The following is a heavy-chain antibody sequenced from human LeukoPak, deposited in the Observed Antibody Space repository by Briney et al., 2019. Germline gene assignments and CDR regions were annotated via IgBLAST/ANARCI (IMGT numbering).Heavy chain of an antibody. D-gene: IGHD3-3*01. J-gene: IGHJ4*02. CDR1: GYTFTSYG. CDR2: ISAYNGNT. V-gene: IGHV1-18*01. CDR3: ARTRTEAVLRFLEWLDPNFDY. Sequence: ASVKVSCKASGYTFTSYGISWVRQAPGQGLEWMGWISAYNGNTNYAQKLQGRVTMTTDTSTSTAYMELRSLRSDDTAVYYCARTRTEAVLRFLEWLDPNFDYWGQGTLVTVSS.